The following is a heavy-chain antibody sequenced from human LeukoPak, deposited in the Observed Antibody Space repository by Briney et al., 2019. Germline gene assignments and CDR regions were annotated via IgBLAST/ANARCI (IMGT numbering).Heavy chain of an antibody. CDR3: ARDEYCSGGSCYSDAFDI. Sequence: GASVKVSCKASGYTFTSYGISWVRQAPGQGLEWMGWISAYNGNTNYAQKLQGRVTMTTDTSTSTAYMELRSLRSGDTAVYYCARDEYCSGGSCYSDAFDIWGQGTMVTVSS. CDR2: ISAYNGNT. V-gene: IGHV1-18*01. D-gene: IGHD2-15*01. CDR1: GYTFTSYG. J-gene: IGHJ3*02.